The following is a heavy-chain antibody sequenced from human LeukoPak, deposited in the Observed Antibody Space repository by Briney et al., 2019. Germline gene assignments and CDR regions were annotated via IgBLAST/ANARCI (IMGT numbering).Heavy chain of an antibody. CDR3: ARGAAGQRGFDY. J-gene: IGHJ4*02. CDR1: GFTFRSYG. D-gene: IGHD6-13*01. V-gene: IGHV3-7*04. Sequence: GGSLRLSCAASGFTFRSYGMHWVRQAPGKGLEWVANIKEDGSEKYYVDSVKGRFTISRDNAKNSLYLQMNSLRAEDTAVYYCARGAAGQRGFDYWGQGTLVTVSS. CDR2: IKEDGSEK.